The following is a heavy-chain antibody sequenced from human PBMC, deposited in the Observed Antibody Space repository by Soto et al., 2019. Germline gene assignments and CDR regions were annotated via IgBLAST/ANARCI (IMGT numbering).Heavy chain of an antibody. CDR1: GYTFTSYV. D-gene: IGHD2-15*01. Sequence: ASVKVSCKASGYTFTSYVISWVRQAPGKGVEWMGGFDPEDGETIYAQKFQGRVTMTEDTSTDTAYMELSSLRSEDTAVYYCATGLKLRTPGLGWFDTWGQGTLVTVSS. J-gene: IGHJ5*02. V-gene: IGHV1-24*01. CDR2: FDPEDGET. CDR3: ATGLKLRTPGLGWFDT.